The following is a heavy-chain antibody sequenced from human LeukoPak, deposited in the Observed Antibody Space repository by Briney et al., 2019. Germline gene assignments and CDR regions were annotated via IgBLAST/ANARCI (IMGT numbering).Heavy chain of an antibody. CDR1: GFTFSSYS. CDR2: IRSSSSYI. J-gene: IGHJ4*02. V-gene: IGHV3-21*01. CDR3: ARLYYDSSGSFAY. D-gene: IGHD3-22*01. Sequence: PGGSLRLSCAASGFTFSSYSMSWVRQAPGKGLEWVSSIRSSSSYIYYADSVKGRFTISRDNAKNSLYLQMNSLRAEDTAVYYCARLYYDSSGSFAYWGQGTLVTVSS.